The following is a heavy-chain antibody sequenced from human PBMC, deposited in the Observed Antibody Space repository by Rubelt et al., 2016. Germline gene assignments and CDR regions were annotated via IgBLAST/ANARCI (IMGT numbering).Heavy chain of an antibody. V-gene: IGHV4-34*04. CDR2: SNQSGRT. J-gene: IGHJ6*02. CDR3: ARAGGSFASGPYYYGMDV. Sequence: QVQLQQWGAGLLKPSETLSLTCAVYGGSFSGYYWSWIRQPPGKGLEGIGESNQSGRTNKNPALKSRDTIAKHTYKKQFSLNLYSVAAADTAVYHCARAGGSFASGPYYYGMDVWGRGTTVIVSS. CDR1: GGSFSGYY. D-gene: IGHD3-16*01.